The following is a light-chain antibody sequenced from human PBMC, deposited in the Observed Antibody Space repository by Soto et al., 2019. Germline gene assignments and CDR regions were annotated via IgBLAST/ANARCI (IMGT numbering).Light chain of an antibody. Sequence: DIQLTQSPSFLSASVGHRVTITCRASQVIHTYLAWYQQKPGKAPNLLIFAASTLHSGVPSRFSGSGSGTEFTLTINSLQPEDSATYYCQDTNSYPRMFGQGTKVQVK. CDR3: QDTNSYPRM. CDR2: AAS. J-gene: IGKJ1*01. CDR1: QVIHTY. V-gene: IGKV1-9*01.